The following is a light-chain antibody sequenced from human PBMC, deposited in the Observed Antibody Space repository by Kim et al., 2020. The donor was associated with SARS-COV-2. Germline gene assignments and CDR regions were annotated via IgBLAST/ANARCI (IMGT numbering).Light chain of an antibody. CDR2: DKD. CDR1: SLRNYF. CDR3: YSRDTSGSHVI. Sequence: SSALTQDPVVSVALGQTVRITCHGDSLRNYFADWCQQKPGQAPVVVIYDKDTRPSGIPDRFSGSSSDNTASLTITGAQAEDEAAYFCYSRDTSGSHVIFGGGTKVTVL. V-gene: IGLV3-19*01. J-gene: IGLJ6*01.